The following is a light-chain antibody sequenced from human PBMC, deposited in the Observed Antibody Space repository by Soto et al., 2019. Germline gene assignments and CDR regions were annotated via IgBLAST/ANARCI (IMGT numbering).Light chain of an antibody. Sequence: DIQMTQSPSSLSASVGDRVTITCQASQNINNYLNWYQQKPGRAPKLLIYEASNLEAGVPSRFRGSGSGTDFTFTISRLQPEDIATYYCQQYENLHTFGQGTRLEIK. CDR3: QQYENLHT. J-gene: IGKJ5*01. CDR2: EAS. V-gene: IGKV1-33*01. CDR1: QNINNY.